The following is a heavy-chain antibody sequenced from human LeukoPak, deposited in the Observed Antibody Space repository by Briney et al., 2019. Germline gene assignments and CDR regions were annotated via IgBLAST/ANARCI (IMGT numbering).Heavy chain of an antibody. CDR1: GGSFSGYY. J-gene: IGHJ4*02. D-gene: IGHD3-10*01. Sequence: PSETLSLTCAVYGGSFSGYYWSWIRQPPGKGLEWIGEINHSGSTNYNPSLKSRVTISVDTSKNQFSLKLSSVTAADTAVYYCARGGIPVGSHNSLGYWGQGTLVTVSS. CDR2: INHSGST. V-gene: IGHV4-34*01. CDR3: ARGGIPVGSHNSLGY.